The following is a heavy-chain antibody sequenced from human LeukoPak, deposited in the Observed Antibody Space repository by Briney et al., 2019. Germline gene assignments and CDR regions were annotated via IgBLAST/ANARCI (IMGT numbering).Heavy chain of an antibody. CDR1: GGSITNCC. V-gene: IGHV4-4*07. J-gene: IGHJ6*03. CDR2: ISSTGNT. CDR3: ARVPPSYSDSSKIYYYYYVDV. D-gene: IGHD1-26*01. Sequence: SETLSLTSTVSGGSITNCCWGWIRQPAGRGLDWIGRISSTGNTAYSPSLQSRVTMSVDTSKNQFSLKLNSVTAADTAVYYCARVPPSYSDSSKIYYYYYVDVWGKGTPVTVSS.